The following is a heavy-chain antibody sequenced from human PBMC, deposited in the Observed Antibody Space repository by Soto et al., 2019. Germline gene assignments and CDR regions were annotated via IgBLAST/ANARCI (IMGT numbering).Heavy chain of an antibody. J-gene: IGHJ4*02. Sequence: QSGGSLRLSCAGSGFTFSSYAMSWVRQAPGKGLEWVSAISGSGGSTYYADSVKGRFTISRDNSKNTLYLQMNSLRAEDTAVYYCAKPVDWVAAPGYWGQGTLVTVSS. CDR2: ISGSGGST. CDR1: GFTFSSYA. V-gene: IGHV3-23*01. CDR3: AKPVDWVAAPGY. D-gene: IGHD6-13*01.